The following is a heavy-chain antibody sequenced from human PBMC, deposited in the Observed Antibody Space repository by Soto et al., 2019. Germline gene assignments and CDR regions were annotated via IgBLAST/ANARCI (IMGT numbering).Heavy chain of an antibody. CDR3: ARDGEMATLPPYFDY. CDR2: IWYDGSNK. CDR1: GFTFSSYG. V-gene: IGHV3-33*01. J-gene: IGHJ4*02. Sequence: GGSLRLSCAASGFTFSSYGMHWVRQAPGKGLGWVAVIWYDGSNKYYADSVKGRFTISRDNSKNTLYLQMNSLRAEDTAVYYCARDGEMATLPPYFDYWGQGTLVTVSS. D-gene: IGHD5-12*01.